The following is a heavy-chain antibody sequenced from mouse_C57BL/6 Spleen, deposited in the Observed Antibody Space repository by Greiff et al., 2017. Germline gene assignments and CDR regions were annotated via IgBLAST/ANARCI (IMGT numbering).Heavy chain of an antibody. V-gene: IGHV5-17*01. CDR1: GFTFSDYG. J-gene: IGHJ4*01. Sequence: EVMLVESGGGLVKPGGSLKLSCAASGFTFSDYGMHWVRQAPEKGLEWVAYISSGRSTIYYADTVKGRFTSSRDNAKNTLFLQMTRLRSEDTAMYYCATYLFYAMDYWGQGTAVTVSS. CDR2: ISSGRSTI. D-gene: IGHD5-5*01. CDR3: ATYLFYAMDY.